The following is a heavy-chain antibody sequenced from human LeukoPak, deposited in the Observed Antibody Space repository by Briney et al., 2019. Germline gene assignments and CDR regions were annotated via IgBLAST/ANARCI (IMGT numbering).Heavy chain of an antibody. J-gene: IGHJ6*03. D-gene: IGHD3-22*01. CDR2: ISGSGGST. CDR3: AKDAAAGITMIADPLDY. CDR1: GFTFSNAW. V-gene: IGHV3-23*01. Sequence: PGGSLRLSCAASGFTFSNAWMSWVRQAPGKGLEWVSAISGSGGSTYYADSVKGRFTISRDNSKNTLYLQMNSLRAEDTAVYYCAKDAAAGITMIADPLDYWGIRTTVTVSS.